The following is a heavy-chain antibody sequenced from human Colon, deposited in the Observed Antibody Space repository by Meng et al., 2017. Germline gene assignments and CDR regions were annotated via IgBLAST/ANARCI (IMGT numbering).Heavy chain of an antibody. D-gene: IGHD4-17*01. CDR2: IYHCGAT. V-gene: IGHV4-4*02. Sequence: QEWERGMVKPSGTHHRCCDCSGCSISSIHWWSWVRQPPGKGLEWIGEIYHCGATNYSPSLKSRVTISVDKSKNQFSLKLSSMTAADTAVYYCASIYRYGDYGDYFDYWGQGTLVTVSS. J-gene: IGHJ4*02. CDR3: ASIYRYGDYGDYFDY. CDR1: GCSISSIHW.